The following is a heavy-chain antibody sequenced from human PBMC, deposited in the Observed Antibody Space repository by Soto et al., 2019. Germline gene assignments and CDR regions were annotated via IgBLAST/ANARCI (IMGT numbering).Heavy chain of an antibody. CDR2: IYSGGST. D-gene: IGHD3-3*01. CDR1: GFTVRSNY. Sequence: PGGSLRLSCAASGFTVRSNYRSWVRQAPGKGLEWVSVIYSGGSTYYADSVKGRFTISRDNSKNTLYLQMNSLRAEDTAVYYCASSLEWLLGPYFDYWGQGTLVTVSS. CDR3: ASSLEWLLGPYFDY. V-gene: IGHV3-66*01. J-gene: IGHJ4*02.